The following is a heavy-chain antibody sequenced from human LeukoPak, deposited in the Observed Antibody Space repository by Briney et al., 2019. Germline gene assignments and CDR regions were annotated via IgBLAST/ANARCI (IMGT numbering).Heavy chain of an antibody. V-gene: IGHV7-4-1*02. D-gene: IGHD6-13*01. CDR3: ARDGGYSSSTVRGYYYYYYMDV. CDR2: INTNTGNP. CDR1: GYTFTSYA. Sequence: ASVKVSCKASGYTFTSYAMNWVRQAPGQGLEWMGWINTNTGNPTYAQGFTGRFVFSLDTSVSTAYLQISSLKAEDTAVYYCARDGGYSSSTVRGYYYYYYMDVWGKGTTVTVSS. J-gene: IGHJ6*03.